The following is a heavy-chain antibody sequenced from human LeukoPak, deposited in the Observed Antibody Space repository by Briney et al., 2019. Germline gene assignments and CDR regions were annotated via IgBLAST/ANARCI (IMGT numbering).Heavy chain of an antibody. J-gene: IGHJ4*02. V-gene: IGHV3-30-3*01. CDR2: ISYDGSNK. Sequence: GGSLRLSCAASGFTFSSSAMHWVRQAPDKGLEWVAVISYDGSNKYYADSVKGRFTISRDNAKNSLYLQMNSLRAEDTALYYCAKGIAVAGGGSDYWGQGTLVTVSS. D-gene: IGHD6-19*01. CDR3: AKGIAVAGGGSDY. CDR1: GFTFSSSA.